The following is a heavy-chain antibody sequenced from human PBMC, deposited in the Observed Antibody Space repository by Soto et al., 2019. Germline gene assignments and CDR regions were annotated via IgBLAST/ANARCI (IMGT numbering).Heavy chain of an antibody. D-gene: IGHD2-2*01. J-gene: IGHJ4*02. CDR2: INPTSGGT. CDR1: GYSFTAYY. V-gene: IGHV1-2*02. Sequence: ASVQVSCQAAGYSFTAYYIHWVRQAPGQGFEWMGWINPTSGGTNYAQKFQGRVTVTRDTSISTVYMELSSLRSEDTAVYYCARDVKYQLLFLLDYWGQGTLVTVSS. CDR3: ARDVKYQLLFLLDY.